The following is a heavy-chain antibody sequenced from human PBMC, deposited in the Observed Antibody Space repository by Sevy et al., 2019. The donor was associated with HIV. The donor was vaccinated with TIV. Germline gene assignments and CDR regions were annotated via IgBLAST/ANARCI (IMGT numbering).Heavy chain of an antibody. CDR1: GGSISSYY. V-gene: IGHV4-59*01. J-gene: IGHJ4*02. CDR2: IYYSGST. CDR3: ARGADYGDYVL. D-gene: IGHD4-17*01. Sequence: SETLSLTCTVSGGSISSYYWSWIRQPPGKGLEWIGYIYYSGSTNYNPSLKSRVTESVDTSKNQFSLKLSSVTAADTAVYYCARGADYGDYVLWGQGTLVTVSS.